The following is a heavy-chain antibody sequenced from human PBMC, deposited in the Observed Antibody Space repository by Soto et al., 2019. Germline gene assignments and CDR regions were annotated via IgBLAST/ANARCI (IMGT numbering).Heavy chain of an antibody. CDR1: GYTFTRYY. J-gene: IGHJ4*02. CDR2: VSAYNGNT. CDR3: ARGGQWDFLSDY. Sequence: QVQLVQSGAEVKKPGASAKVSCMASGYTFTRYYINWVRQAPGQGLEWMGWVSAYNGNTHYEQKLQGRVTLTTDTSTSTAYMELRSLRSDDTAVYFCARGGQWDFLSDYWGQGTLVTVSS. D-gene: IGHD1-26*01. V-gene: IGHV1-18*01.